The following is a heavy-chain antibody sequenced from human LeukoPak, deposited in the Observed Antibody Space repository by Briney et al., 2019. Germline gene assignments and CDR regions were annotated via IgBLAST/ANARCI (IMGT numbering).Heavy chain of an antibody. J-gene: IGHJ4*02. CDR3: AGRSRSAWYYDY. Sequence: SETLSLTCTVSGDSINSLDLWSWIRQPPGKGLEWIGYIYYSGSATYNPSLKSRVTISLNTSKNQFSLKLSSVTAADTALYYCAGRSRSAWYYDYWGQGTLVIVSS. D-gene: IGHD6-19*01. CDR2: IYYSGSA. CDR1: GDSINSLDL. V-gene: IGHV4-59*11.